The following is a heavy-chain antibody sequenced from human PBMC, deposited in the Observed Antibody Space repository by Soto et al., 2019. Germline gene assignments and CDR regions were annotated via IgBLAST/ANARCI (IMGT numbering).Heavy chain of an antibody. V-gene: IGHV1-3*01. CDR3: ARDQGIHPKWDIMAY. J-gene: IGHJ4*02. Sequence: GASVKVSFKGSGYTFKTYAIHWVRQAPGQRLEWMGRINAGNGNTKYSQKFQGRVTITRDTSASTAYVELSSLRSEDTALYYCARDQGIHPKWDIMAYWGQGTQVTVSS. D-gene: IGHD1-26*01. CDR2: INAGNGNT. CDR1: GYTFKTYA.